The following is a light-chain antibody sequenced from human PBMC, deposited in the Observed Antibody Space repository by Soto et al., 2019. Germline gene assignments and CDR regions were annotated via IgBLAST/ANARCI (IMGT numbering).Light chain of an antibody. J-gene: IGKJ3*01. CDR1: QSVSSD. CDR3: QHRHN. CDR2: DAS. Sequence: EILLTQSPATLSLSPGERATLSCRTSQSVSSDFVWYQHKPGQTPRLLIYDASNRATGIPARFSGSGSGTDFTLTISSLEPEDFAVYYCQHRHNFGPGTKVDIK. V-gene: IGKV3-11*01.